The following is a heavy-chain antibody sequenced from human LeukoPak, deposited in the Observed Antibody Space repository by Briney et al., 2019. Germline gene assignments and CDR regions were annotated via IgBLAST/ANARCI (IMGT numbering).Heavy chain of an antibody. V-gene: IGHV3-21*01. CDR2: ISSSSSYI. J-gene: IGHJ4*02. Sequence: PGGSLRLSCAASGFTFSSYSMNWVRQAPGKGLEWVSSISSSSSYIYYADSVKGRFTISRDNAKNSLYLQMNSLRVEDTAVYYCARTGIAAAGTFDYWGQGTLVTVSS. D-gene: IGHD6-13*01. CDR1: GFTFSSYS. CDR3: ARTGIAAAGTFDY.